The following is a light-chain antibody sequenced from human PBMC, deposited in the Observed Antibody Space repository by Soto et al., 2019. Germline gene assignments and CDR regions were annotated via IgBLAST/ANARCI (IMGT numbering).Light chain of an antibody. J-gene: IGKJ1*01. CDR3: QQYNNWPLWT. V-gene: IGKV3-15*01. Sequence: EVVMTQSPATLSVSPGERATLSCRASQSVSTKLAWYQQKPGQAPRLLIYDASTRATGIPVRFSGTGSGTEFTLTISSLQSEDFAVYYCQQYNNWPLWTFGQGTKVEIK. CDR1: QSVSTK. CDR2: DAS.